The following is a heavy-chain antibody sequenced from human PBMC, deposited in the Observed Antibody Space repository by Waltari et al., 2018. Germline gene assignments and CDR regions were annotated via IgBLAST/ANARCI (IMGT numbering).Heavy chain of an antibody. J-gene: IGHJ2*01. D-gene: IGHD3-10*01. V-gene: IGHV4-59*11. CDR1: GGSISSHY. CDR3: AREEHDYGSGSSYWYFDL. Sequence: QVQLQESGPGLVKPSETLSLTCTVSGGSISSHYWSWIRQPPGKGLEWIGYIYYSGSTNYNPSLKSRVTISVDTSKNQFSLKLSSVTAADTAVYYCAREEHDYGSGSSYWYFDLWGRGTLVTVSS. CDR2: IYYSGST.